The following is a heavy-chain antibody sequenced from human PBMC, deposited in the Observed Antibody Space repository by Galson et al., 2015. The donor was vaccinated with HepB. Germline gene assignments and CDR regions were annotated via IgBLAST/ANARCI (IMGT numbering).Heavy chain of an antibody. CDR1: GFTFSSYG. CDR2: IWYAGSNK. D-gene: IGHD5-18*01. CDR3: ARGRYSHAFDI. Sequence: ALRLSCAASGFTFSSYGMHWVRQAPGKGLEWVAVIWYAGSNKYYADSVKGRFTISRDNSKNTLYLQMNSLRAEDTAVYYCARGRYSHAFDIWGQGTMVTVSS. J-gene: IGHJ3*02. V-gene: IGHV3-33*01.